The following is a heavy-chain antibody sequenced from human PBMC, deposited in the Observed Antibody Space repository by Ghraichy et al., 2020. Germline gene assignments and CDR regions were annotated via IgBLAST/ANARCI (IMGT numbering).Heavy chain of an antibody. V-gene: IGHV1-2*02. CDR3: ARDRGSSDESTYYRFDF. Sequence: ASVKVSCKASGYTFTDYYIHWFRQAPGQGLDWMGWIHPDNGGTNSAQTFQDRLTMTRDSSSSTAYMELSSLRSDDTAVYFCARDRGSSDESTYYRFDFWGQGTLVTVSS. D-gene: IGHD2/OR15-2a*01. CDR2: IHPDNGGT. CDR1: GYTFTDYY. J-gene: IGHJ4*02.